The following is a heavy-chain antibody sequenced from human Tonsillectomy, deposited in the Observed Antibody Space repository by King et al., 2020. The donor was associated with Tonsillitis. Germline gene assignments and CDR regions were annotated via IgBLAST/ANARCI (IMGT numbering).Heavy chain of an antibody. D-gene: IGHD1-7*01. CDR3: ARIRPGFENYGYLVY. CDR2: IDWDDAK. Sequence: TLKESGPALVKPTQTLTLTCTFSAFSLSPSGMCVSWIRQPPGRALEWLARIDWDDAKYYSTSLKTRLTVSKDTSKNQVVLTMTNMDPVDTATYYCARIRPGFENYGYLVYWGQGTLVTVSS. CDR1: AFSLSPSGMC. V-gene: IGHV2-70*11. J-gene: IGHJ4*02.